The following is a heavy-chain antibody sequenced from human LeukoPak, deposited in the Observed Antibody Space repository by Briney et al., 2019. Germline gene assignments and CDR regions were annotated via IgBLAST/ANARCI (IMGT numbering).Heavy chain of an antibody. CDR1: GYTFTNNA. V-gene: IGHV1-18*01. CDR3: ARGGSGAYCPDF. J-gene: IGHJ4*02. D-gene: IGHD3-10*01. Sequence: ASVKVSCKTSGYTFTNNAITWVRQAPGQGLEWMGWIGTYSGNKNLAQKFQGRVTMTTDTPTSPAYMELKSLRSDDTAVYFCARGGSGAYCPDFWGQGTLVIVSS. CDR2: IGTYSGNK.